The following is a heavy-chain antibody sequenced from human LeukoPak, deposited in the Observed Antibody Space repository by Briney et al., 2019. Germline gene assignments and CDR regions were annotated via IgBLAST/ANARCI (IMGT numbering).Heavy chain of an antibody. V-gene: IGHV3-53*01. Sequence: GGSLRLSCAASGFTVSSNYMSWVRQAPGKGLEWVSVIYSGGSTCYADSVKGRFTISRDNSKNTLYLQMNSLRAEDTAAYYCARTSPQWELLVSWGQGTLVTVSA. CDR2: IYSGGST. J-gene: IGHJ4*02. CDR3: ARTSPQWELLVS. CDR1: GFTVSSNY. D-gene: IGHD1-26*01.